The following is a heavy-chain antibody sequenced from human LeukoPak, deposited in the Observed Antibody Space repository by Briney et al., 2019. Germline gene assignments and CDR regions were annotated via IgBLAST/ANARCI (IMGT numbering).Heavy chain of an antibody. CDR1: GGSLSSYY. Sequence: SETLSLTCTVSGGSLSSYYWSWIRQPPGKGLEWIGYIYYSGSTNYNPSLKSRVTISVDTSKNQFSLKLSSVTAADTAVYYCARVRFLEWLFTFDYWGQGTLVTVSS. D-gene: IGHD3-3*01. CDR2: IYYSGST. J-gene: IGHJ4*02. CDR3: ARVRFLEWLFTFDY. V-gene: IGHV4-59*01.